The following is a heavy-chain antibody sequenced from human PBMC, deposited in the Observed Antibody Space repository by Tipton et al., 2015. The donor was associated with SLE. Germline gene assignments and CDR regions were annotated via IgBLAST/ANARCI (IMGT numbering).Heavy chain of an antibody. CDR3: ARPRHVAAPNHAFDI. CDR1: GYSFTNYW. Sequence: QLVQSGAEVKKPGESLKISCKGSGYSFTNYWIGWVRQMPGKGLEWMGITYPRDSDTRYSPSFQGQVTISADKSFSTAYLQWSSLKASDTAMYYWARPRHVAAPNHAFDIWGQGTLVTVSS. J-gene: IGHJ3*02. CDR2: TYPRDSDT. D-gene: IGHD2-15*01. V-gene: IGHV5-51*03.